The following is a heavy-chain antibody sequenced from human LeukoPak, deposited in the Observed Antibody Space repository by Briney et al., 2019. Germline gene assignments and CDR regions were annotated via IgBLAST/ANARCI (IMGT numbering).Heavy chain of an antibody. V-gene: IGHV3-21*01. CDR1: GFTFSNYN. Sequence: GGSLRLSCAASGFTFSNYNIHWVRQAPGKGLEWVSYISSSSSYKYYTDSVKGRFTISRDNAKNSLYLQMNSLRAEDTAVYYCARHFYDSSGHPGIDYWGQGTQVTVSS. D-gene: IGHD3-22*01. CDR3: ARHFYDSSGHPGIDY. J-gene: IGHJ4*02. CDR2: ISSSSSYK.